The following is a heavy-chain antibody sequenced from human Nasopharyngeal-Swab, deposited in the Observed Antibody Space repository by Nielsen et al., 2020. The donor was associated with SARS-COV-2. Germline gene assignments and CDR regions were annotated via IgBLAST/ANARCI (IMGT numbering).Heavy chain of an antibody. CDR2: INHSGST. V-gene: IGHV4-34*01. CDR3: ARGPTQQLVRDY. D-gene: IGHD6-13*01. Sequence: RQAPGKGLEWIGEINHSGSTNYNPSLKSRVTISVDTSKNQFPLKLSSVTAADTAVYYCARGPTQQLVRDYWGQGTLVTVSS. J-gene: IGHJ4*02.